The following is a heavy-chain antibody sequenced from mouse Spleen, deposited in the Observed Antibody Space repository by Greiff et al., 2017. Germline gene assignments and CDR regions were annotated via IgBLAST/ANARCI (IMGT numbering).Heavy chain of an antibody. CDR2: IDPSDSET. CDR1: GYTFTSYW. J-gene: IGHJ3*01. D-gene: IGHD2-14*01. V-gene: IGHV1-52*01. CDR3: ARAYYRYEFAY. Sequence: VQLQQPGAELVRPGSSVKLSCKASGYTFTSYWMHWVKQRPIQGLEWIGNIDPSDSETHYNQKFKDKATLTVDKSSSTAYMQLSSLTSEDSAVYYCARAYYRYEFAYWGQGTLVTVSA.